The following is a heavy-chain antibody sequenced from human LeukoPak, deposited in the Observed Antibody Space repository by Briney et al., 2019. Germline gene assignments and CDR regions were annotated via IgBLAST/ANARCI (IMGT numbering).Heavy chain of an antibody. CDR2: INTNTGNP. J-gene: IGHJ6*03. Sequence: ASVKVSCKASGFTFTNYAMNWVRQAPGQGLEWMGWINTNTGNPTYAQGFTGRFVFSLDTSVSTAYLQISSLKAEDTAVYYCARNDFWSCYYVADHYYYMDVWGKGTTVTVSS. D-gene: IGHD3-3*01. CDR1: GFTFTNYA. CDR3: ARNDFWSCYYVADHYYYMDV. V-gene: IGHV7-4-1*02.